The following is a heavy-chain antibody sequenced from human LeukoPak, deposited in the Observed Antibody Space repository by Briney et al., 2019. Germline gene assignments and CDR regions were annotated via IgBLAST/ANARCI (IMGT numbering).Heavy chain of an antibody. CDR2: IYADGTT. Sequence: GGSLRLSCAASGFTFSSYAMSWVRQAPGKGLEWVSLIYADGTTHYADSVKGRFTISRDNSKNTVYLQMNSVRPEDTAVYYCARDRAGTQAWVEFDPWGQGTLVTVSS. CDR3: ARDRAGTQAWVEFDP. CDR1: GFTFSSYA. V-gene: IGHV3-66*02. D-gene: IGHD3-10*01. J-gene: IGHJ5*02.